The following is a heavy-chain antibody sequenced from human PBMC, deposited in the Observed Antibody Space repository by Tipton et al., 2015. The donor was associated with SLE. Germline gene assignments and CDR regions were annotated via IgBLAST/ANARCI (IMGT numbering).Heavy chain of an antibody. V-gene: IGHV3-23*01. J-gene: IGHJ2*01. CDR2: ISPSAVGS. D-gene: IGHD7-27*01. Sequence: SLRLSCAASGFTFSTYWMHWVRQAPGKGLVWVSRISPSAVGSYYADSVKGRFTISRDNSNNTLSLQMNSLTAEDTAVYYCAKDAPWGSTWYFDLWGRGSLVTVSS. CDR3: AKDAPWGSTWYFDL. CDR1: GFTFSTYW.